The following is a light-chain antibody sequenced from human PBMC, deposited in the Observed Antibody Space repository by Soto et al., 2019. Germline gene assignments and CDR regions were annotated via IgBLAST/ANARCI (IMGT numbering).Light chain of an antibody. CDR2: AAS. V-gene: IGKV1-9*01. J-gene: IGKJ5*01. CDR3: QQLNSYPMT. CDR1: QGISSS. Sequence: DIQLTQSPSFLSASVGDRVTITCRASQGISSSLAWYQQKPGKAPKLLIYAASTLQSGIPSRFSGSGSGTEFTLTISSLQPEDFATYYCQQLNSYPMTFGQGTRLDIK.